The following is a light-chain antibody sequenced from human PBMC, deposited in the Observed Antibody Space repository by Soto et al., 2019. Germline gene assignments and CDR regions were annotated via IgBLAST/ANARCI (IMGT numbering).Light chain of an antibody. CDR3: CLSPGSLTWL. CDR2: EVN. Sequence: QSALTQPRSVSGSPGQSVTISCTATGSDVGDSSHVSWYQLHPGKAPKLMIYEVNKRPSGVPDRFSGSKSGSTASLTISGLQAEDEAEYYCCLSPGSLTWLFGGGTKRTVL. J-gene: IGLJ3*02. V-gene: IGLV2-11*01. CDR1: GSDVGDSSH.